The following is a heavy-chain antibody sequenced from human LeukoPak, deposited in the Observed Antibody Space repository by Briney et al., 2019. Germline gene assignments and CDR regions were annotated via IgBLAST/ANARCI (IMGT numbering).Heavy chain of an antibody. D-gene: IGHD6-19*01. CDR3: AGAGPYSSGPDALFDY. J-gene: IGHJ4*02. V-gene: IGHV1-18*01. CDR1: GYTFTSYG. Sequence: ASVKVSCKASGYTFTSYGISWVRQAPGQGLEWMGWISAYNGNTNYAQKLQGRVTMTTDTSTSTAYMELRSLRSDDTVVYYCAGAGPYSSGPDALFDYWGQGTLVTVSS. CDR2: ISAYNGNT.